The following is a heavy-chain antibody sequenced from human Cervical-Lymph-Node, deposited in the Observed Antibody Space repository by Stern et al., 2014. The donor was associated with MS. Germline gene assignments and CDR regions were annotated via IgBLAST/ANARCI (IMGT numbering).Heavy chain of an antibody. V-gene: IGHV3-30-3*01. D-gene: IGHD3-16*01. Sequence: VHMVESGGGVVQPGTSLRLSCAASGFRFSNYAVHWVRQAPGKGLEWVVVIANDGNKKFIADSGKGRFTISRDNSNNTLYLQMNSLRFEDTAVYYCARGGDYIWGSPVDHWGQGTLVSVSS. CDR2: IANDGNKK. CDR1: GFRFSNYA. CDR3: ARGGDYIWGSPVDH. J-gene: IGHJ4*02.